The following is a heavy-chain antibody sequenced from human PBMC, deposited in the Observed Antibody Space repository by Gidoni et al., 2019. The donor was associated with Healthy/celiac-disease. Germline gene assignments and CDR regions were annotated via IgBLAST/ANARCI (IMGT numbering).Heavy chain of an antibody. CDR3: AKALPGTHLFDY. CDR1: GFTFSSYA. CDR2: ISGSGGST. V-gene: IGHV3-23*01. D-gene: IGHD2-2*01. J-gene: IGHJ4*02. Sequence: EVQLLESGGGLVQPGGSLRLSCAASGFTFSSYAMRWVRQAPGKGLEWVSAISGSGGSTYYADSVKGRFTISRDNSKNTLYLQMNSLRAEDTAGYYCAKALPGTHLFDYWGQGTLVTVSS.